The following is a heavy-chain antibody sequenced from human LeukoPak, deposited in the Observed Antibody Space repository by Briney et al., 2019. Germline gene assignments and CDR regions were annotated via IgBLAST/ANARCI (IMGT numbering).Heavy chain of an antibody. D-gene: IGHD3-10*01. J-gene: IGHJ6*02. CDR1: GGSFSGYY. CDR2: INHSGST. V-gene: IGHV4-34*01. CDR3: ASFPGFDYYGMDV. Sequence: SETLSLTCAVYGGSFSGYYWSWIRQPPGKGLEWIGEINHSGSTNNNPSLKSRVTISVDTSKNQFSLKLSSVTAADTAVYYCASFPGFDYYGMDVWGQGTTVTVSS.